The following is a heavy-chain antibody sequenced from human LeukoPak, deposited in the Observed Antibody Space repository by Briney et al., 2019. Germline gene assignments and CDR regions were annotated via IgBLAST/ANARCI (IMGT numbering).Heavy chain of an antibody. J-gene: IGHJ4*02. Sequence: ASVKVSCKVSGYTLTELSMHWVRQAPGKGLEWMGGFDPEDGETIYAQKFQGRVTMTEGTSTDTAYMELSSLRSEDTAVYYCATATDYKLTHDYWGQGTLVTVSS. CDR1: GYTLTELS. CDR2: FDPEDGET. D-gene: IGHD3-10*01. V-gene: IGHV1-24*01. CDR3: ATATDYKLTHDY.